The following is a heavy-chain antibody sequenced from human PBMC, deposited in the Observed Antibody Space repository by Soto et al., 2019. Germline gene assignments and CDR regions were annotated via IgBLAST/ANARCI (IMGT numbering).Heavy chain of an antibody. CDR1: GYTFTSYG. J-gene: IGHJ4*02. Sequence: QVQLVQSGAEVKKPGASVKVSCKASGYTFTSYGISWVRQAPGQGLEWMGWISAYNGNTNYAQKLQGRVTMTTDTSTSTAYMELRSLRSDDTGLYYCARDHCSSGSCYSDRLDYWGQGTLDTVSS. D-gene: IGHD2-15*01. V-gene: IGHV1-18*01. CDR3: ARDHCSSGSCYSDRLDY. CDR2: ISAYNGNT.